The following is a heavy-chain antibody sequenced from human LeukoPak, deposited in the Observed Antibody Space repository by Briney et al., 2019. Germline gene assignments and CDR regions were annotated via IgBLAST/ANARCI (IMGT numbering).Heavy chain of an antibody. J-gene: IGHJ4*02. CDR2: ISSTSSFI. D-gene: IGHD6-19*01. V-gene: IGHV3-48*01. CDR3: TRKYSSGWYFY. CDR1: GFTFSIYS. Sequence: PGGSLRLSCAASGFTFSIYSMNWVRQAPGKGLEWVSYISSTSSFIYYADSVKGRFTISRDNAKNSLYLQMNSLKTEDTAVYYRTRKYSSGWYFYWGQGTLVTVSS.